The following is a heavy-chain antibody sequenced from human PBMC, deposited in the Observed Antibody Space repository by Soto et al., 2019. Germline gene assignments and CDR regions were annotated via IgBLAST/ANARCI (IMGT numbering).Heavy chain of an antibody. CDR3: ARDTVAAAGYYYYYYGMDV. Sequence: GGSLRLSCAASGFTFSSYAMSWVRQAPGKGLEWVSAISGSGGSTYYADSVKGRFTISRDNSKNTLYLQMNSLRAEDTAVYYCARDTVAAAGYYYYYYGMDVWGQGTTVTVS. V-gene: IGHV3-23*01. CDR2: ISGSGGST. D-gene: IGHD6-13*01. J-gene: IGHJ6*02. CDR1: GFTFSSYA.